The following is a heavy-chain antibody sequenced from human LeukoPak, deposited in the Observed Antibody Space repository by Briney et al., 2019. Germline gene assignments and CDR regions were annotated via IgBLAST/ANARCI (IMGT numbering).Heavy chain of an antibody. CDR3: ARDSGSIAVAGLLGY. V-gene: IGHV3-64*01. CDR2: ISSNGGST. Sequence: GGSLRLSCAASGFTFSSYAMHWVRQAPGKGLEYVSAISSNGGSTYYANSVKGRFTISRDNSKNTLYLQMGSLRAEDMAVYYCARDSGSIAVAGLLGYWGQGTLVTVSS. D-gene: IGHD6-19*01. J-gene: IGHJ4*02. CDR1: GFTFSSYA.